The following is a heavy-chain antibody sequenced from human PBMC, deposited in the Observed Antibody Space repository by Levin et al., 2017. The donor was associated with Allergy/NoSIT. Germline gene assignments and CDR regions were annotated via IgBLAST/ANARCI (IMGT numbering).Heavy chain of an antibody. D-gene: IGHD2-15*01. Sequence: GGSLRLSCAASGFTVSSNYMSWVRQAPGKGLEWVSVIYSGGSTYYADSVKGRFTISRDNSKNTLYLQMNSRRAEDTAVYYCAGGSDCSGGSCYRYYYYGMDVWGQGTTVTVSS. J-gene: IGHJ6*02. V-gene: IGHV3-53*01. CDR3: AGGSDCSGGSCYRYYYYGMDV. CDR1: GFTVSSNY. CDR2: IYSGGST.